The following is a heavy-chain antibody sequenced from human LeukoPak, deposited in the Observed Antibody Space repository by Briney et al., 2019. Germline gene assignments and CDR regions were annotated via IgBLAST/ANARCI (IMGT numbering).Heavy chain of an antibody. V-gene: IGHV4-39*01. Sequence: SETLSLTCTVSRGSISRSGYYWGWVRQPPGKGLEWIASISYSGSTYYISSLKSRVTISIDTSKNEFSLKLSSVTAADTAVYYCARHDFDYTNYNWFDPWGQGTLVIVSS. CDR3: ARHDFDYTNYNWFDP. J-gene: IGHJ5*02. D-gene: IGHD4-11*01. CDR1: RGSISRSGYY. CDR2: ISYSGST.